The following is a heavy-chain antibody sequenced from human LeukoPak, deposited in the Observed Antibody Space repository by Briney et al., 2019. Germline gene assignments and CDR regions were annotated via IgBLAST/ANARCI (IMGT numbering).Heavy chain of an antibody. CDR2: IYYSGST. CDR3: ARVRNNVVVPAASYYYYYMDV. D-gene: IGHD2-2*01. V-gene: IGHV4-59*01. J-gene: IGHJ6*03. Sequence: SETLSLTCTVPGGSLSSYYWSWIRQPPGKGLEWIGYIYYSGSTNYNPSLKSRVTISVDTSKTQFSLKLSSVTAADTAVYYCARVRNNVVVPAASYYYYYMDVWGKGTTVTVSS. CDR1: GGSLSSYY.